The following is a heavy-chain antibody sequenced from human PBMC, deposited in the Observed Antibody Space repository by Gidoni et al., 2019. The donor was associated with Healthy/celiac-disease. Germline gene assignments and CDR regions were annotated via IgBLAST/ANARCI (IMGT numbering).Heavy chain of an antibody. V-gene: IGHV4-30-4*01. Sequence: QVQLQESGPGLVKPSQTLSLTCTVPGGPISSGDYYGSWIRQPPGKGLEWIGYIYYSGSTYYNPSLKSRVTISVDTSKNQFSLKLSSVTAADTAVYYCALCGYYDSSGRGDFDYWGQGTLVTVSS. J-gene: IGHJ4*02. D-gene: IGHD3-22*01. CDR2: IYYSGST. CDR3: ALCGYYDSSGRGDFDY. CDR1: GGPISSGDYY.